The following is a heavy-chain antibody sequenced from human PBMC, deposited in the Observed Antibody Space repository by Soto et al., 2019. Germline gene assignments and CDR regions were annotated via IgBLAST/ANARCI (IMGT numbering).Heavy chain of an antibody. V-gene: IGHV1-2*02. CDR1: RYTFTGYY. D-gene: IGHD4-17*01. Sequence: QVQLVQSGTEVKKPGASVKVSCRASRYTFTGYYLHWVRQAPGQGLEWMGWINPTSGGTKYTEKFQGRVTMTRDTSISVAYMELSRLRSDDTAVYYCATARGYGGLGHWGQGTLVTVSS. CDR3: ATARGYGGLGH. CDR2: INPTSGGT. J-gene: IGHJ4*02.